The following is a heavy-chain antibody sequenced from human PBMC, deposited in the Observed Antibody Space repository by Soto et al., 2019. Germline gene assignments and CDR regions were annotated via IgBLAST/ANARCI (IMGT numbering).Heavy chain of an antibody. D-gene: IGHD6-6*01. V-gene: IGHV3-30*18. CDR2: ISYDGSNK. CDR1: GFTFSSYG. CDR3: AKEVGEYSSSSGLIY. J-gene: IGHJ4*02. Sequence: PGGSLRLSCAASGFTFSSYGMHWVRQAPGKGLEWVAVISYDGSNKYYADSVKGRFTISRDNSKNTLYLQMNSLRAEDTAVYYCAKEVGEYSSSSGLIYWGQGTLVTVS.